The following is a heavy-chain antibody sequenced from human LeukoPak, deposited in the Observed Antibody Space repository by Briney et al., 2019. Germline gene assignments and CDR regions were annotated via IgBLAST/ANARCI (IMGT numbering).Heavy chain of an antibody. D-gene: IGHD3-22*01. Sequence: GGSLRLSCAASGFSFSSYEWNWVRQAPGKGLEWVSYIDTSGSTTFYADSVKGRFTISRDNAKNSLYLQMNSLRAEDTAVYYCARDFRGYAYDYWGQGTLVTVSS. CDR2: IDTSGSTT. V-gene: IGHV3-48*03. J-gene: IGHJ4*02. CDR3: ARDFRGYAYDY. CDR1: GFSFSSYE.